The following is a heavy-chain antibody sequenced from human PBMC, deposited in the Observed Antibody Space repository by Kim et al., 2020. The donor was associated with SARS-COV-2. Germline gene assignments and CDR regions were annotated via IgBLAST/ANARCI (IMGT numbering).Heavy chain of an antibody. J-gene: IGHJ4*02. D-gene: IGHD3-16*01. Sequence: SETLSLTCTVSGGSISSSSYYWGWIRQPPGKGLEWIGSIYYSGSTYYNPSLKSRVTISVDTSKNQFSLKLSSVTAADTAVYYCARHYEEGHPHNYFDYWGQGTLVTVSS. CDR3: ARHYEEGHPHNYFDY. V-gene: IGHV4-39*01. CDR1: GGSISSSSYY. CDR2: IYYSGST.